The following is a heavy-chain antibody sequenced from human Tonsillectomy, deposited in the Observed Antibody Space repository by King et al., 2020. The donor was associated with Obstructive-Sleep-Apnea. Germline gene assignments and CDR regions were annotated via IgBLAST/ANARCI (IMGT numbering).Heavy chain of an antibody. CDR2: ISYDGSNK. Sequence: VQLVESGGGVVQPGRSLRLSCAASGFTFSSYAMHWVRQAPGKGLEWVAVISYDGSNKYYADSVKGRFTISRDNSKNTLYLQMNSLRAEDTAVYYCARVLQLTGGAFDIWGQGTMVTVSS. J-gene: IGHJ3*02. D-gene: IGHD6-6*01. V-gene: IGHV3-30*04. CDR3: ARVLQLTGGAFDI. CDR1: GFTFSSYA.